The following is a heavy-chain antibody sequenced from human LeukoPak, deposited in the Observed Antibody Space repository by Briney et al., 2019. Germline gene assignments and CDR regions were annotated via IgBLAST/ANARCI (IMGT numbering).Heavy chain of an antibody. CDR3: ARVAPQQLVLYYYYYYMDV. V-gene: IGHV3-11*01. D-gene: IGHD6-13*01. CDR2: ISSSGSTI. CDR1: GFTFSDYY. Sequence: GGSLRLSCAASGFTFSDYYMSWIRQAPRKGLEWVSYISSSGSTIYYADSVKGRFTISSDTAQNSLYVQMTSLRAEATAVYYCARVAPQQLVLYYYYYYMDVWGKGTTVTVSS. J-gene: IGHJ6*03.